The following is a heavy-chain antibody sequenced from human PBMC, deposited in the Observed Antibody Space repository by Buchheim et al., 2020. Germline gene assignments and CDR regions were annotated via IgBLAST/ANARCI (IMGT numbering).Heavy chain of an antibody. D-gene: IGHD1-26*01. Sequence: QVQLQESGPGLVKPSETLSLTCTVSGGSISSYYWSWIRQPPGKGLEWIGYSGTTSYNPSLKSRVTISVDTSKNQFSLKLNSVTAADTAVYYCAGSRSFVSGTYPLPDYWGQGTL. CDR1: GGSISSYY. J-gene: IGHJ4*02. CDR3: AGSRSFVSGTYPLPDY. V-gene: IGHV4-4*09. CDR2: YSGTT.